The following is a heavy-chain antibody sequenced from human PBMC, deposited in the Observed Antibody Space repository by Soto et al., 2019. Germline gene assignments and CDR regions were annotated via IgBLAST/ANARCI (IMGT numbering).Heavy chain of an antibody. D-gene: IGHD3-9*01. CDR2: ISGSGGST. CDR3: ANVPTEDYDNWTGYNVRFTL. CDR1: GFTLPCKA. Sequence: AGLLRLSCGASGFTLPCKAIGWGLLAPGKGLERVSAISGSGGSTYYADSVKGRFTISRDNSKNTLYLQMNSLKAEDTAVYYCANVPTEDYDNWTGYNVRFTLWRQDALVIV. V-gene: IGHV3-23*01. J-gene: IGHJ1*01.